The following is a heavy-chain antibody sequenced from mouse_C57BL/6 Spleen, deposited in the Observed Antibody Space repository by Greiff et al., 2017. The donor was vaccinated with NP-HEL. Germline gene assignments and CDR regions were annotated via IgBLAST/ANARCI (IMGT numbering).Heavy chain of an antibody. CDR2: INPCSGYT. CDR1: GYTFTSYT. Sequence: VQLQQPGAELVRPGASVKLSCKASGYTFTSYTMHWVKQRPGQGLEWIGYINPCSGYTQYNQKFKDKATLTLDKSSSTAYMQLSSLTSEDSAVYYCARDLLYAMDYWGQGPSVTVSS. CDR3: ARDLLYAMDY. V-gene: IGHV1-4*01. J-gene: IGHJ4*01.